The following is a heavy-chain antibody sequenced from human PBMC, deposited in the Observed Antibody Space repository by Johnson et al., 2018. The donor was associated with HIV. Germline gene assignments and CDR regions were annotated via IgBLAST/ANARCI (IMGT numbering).Heavy chain of an antibody. J-gene: IGHJ3*02. V-gene: IGHV3-66*02. CDR2: IYSGGST. D-gene: IGHD2/OR15-2a*01. CDR3: AKEPFYGGNDAFDI. Sequence: VQLVESGGGLVQPGGSLRLSCAASGFTVSSNYMSWVRQAPGKGLEWVSVIYSGGSTYYADSVKGRFTISRDNSKNTLYLQMNSLRAEDTAVYYCAKEPFYGGNDAFDIWGQGTMVTVSS. CDR1: GFTVSSNY.